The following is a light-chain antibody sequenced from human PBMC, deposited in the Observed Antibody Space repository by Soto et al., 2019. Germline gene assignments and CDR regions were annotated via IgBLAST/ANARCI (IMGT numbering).Light chain of an antibody. CDR1: QSIIGY. V-gene: IGKV1-5*01. CDR2: EES. CDR3: QQVKSYPRT. Sequence: GYRVTITCRASQSIIGYLAWYQQKPGNPPRLLIYEESTLHSGVPSRFSGRKVGTQFILTIDSLQPEDFATYYCQQVKSYPRTFGGGTKVDIK. J-gene: IGKJ4*01.